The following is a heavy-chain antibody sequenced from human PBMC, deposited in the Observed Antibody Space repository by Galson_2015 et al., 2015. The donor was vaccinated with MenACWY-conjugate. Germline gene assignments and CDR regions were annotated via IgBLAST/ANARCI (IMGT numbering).Heavy chain of an antibody. CDR2: INVGSGTT. V-gene: IGHV1-3*01. CDR3: ARAHLGYDYDYFDP. J-gene: IGHJ5*02. CDR1: GSTFSNYA. Sequence: SVKVSCKASGSTFSNYAMHWLRQAPGQRLEYMGWINVGSGTTRSSQKFQDRVTIITDTSANTAYMELSSLRSEDTAVYFCARAHLGYDYDYFDPWGQGNLVTVSS. D-gene: IGHD3-22*01.